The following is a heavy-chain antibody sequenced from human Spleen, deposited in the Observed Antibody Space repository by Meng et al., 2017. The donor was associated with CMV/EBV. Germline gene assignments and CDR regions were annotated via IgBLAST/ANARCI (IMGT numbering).Heavy chain of an antibody. CDR3: AKDGVAGSSPPG. V-gene: IGHV3-23*03. Sequence: GGSLRLSCAASGFTVSSNYMNWVRQAPGKGLEWVSVIHSGGSNTYYADSVKGRFTISRDNSKKTLYLQMNSLRVEDTAVYYCAKDGVAGSSPPGWGQGTLVTVSS. J-gene: IGHJ4*02. D-gene: IGHD6-6*01. CDR2: IHSGGSNT. CDR1: GFTVSSNY.